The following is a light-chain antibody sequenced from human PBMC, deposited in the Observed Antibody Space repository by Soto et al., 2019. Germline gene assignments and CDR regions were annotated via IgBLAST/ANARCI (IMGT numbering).Light chain of an antibody. Sequence: IVFTQAPATRSFSAGDRAQLSCRASQSVSSYLAWYQQKPGQAPRLLIYDASNRATGIPARFSGSGSGTDFTLTISSLEPEDFAVYYCQQRSNRPITFGQGTRLE. CDR1: QSVSSY. J-gene: IGKJ5*01. CDR2: DAS. V-gene: IGKV3-11*01. CDR3: QQRSNRPIT.